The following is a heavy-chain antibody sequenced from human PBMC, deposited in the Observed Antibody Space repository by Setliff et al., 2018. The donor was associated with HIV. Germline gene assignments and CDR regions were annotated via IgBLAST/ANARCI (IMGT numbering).Heavy chain of an antibody. CDR3: ARDPGSSFYNYKFLDT. V-gene: IGHV4-59*01. D-gene: IGHD3-16*01. Sequence: KTSETLSLTCTVSGGSIISYYWNWVRQPPGRGLEWIGYFYYDGSAKYNPSLKSRVAISAGTSKYQFSLTLRSVTAADTAVYYCARDPGSSFYNYKFLDTWGKGTTVTVSS. CDR1: GGSIISYY. CDR2: FYYDGSA. J-gene: IGHJ6*04.